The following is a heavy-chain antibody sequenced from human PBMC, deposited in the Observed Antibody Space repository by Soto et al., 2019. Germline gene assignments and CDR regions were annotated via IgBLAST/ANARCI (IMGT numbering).Heavy chain of an antibody. CDR3: ATGGIVVVRDAFDI. CDR2: IYYSGST. J-gene: IGHJ3*02. CDR1: CGSISSYY. D-gene: IGHD3-22*01. Sequence: PSETLSLTCTVSCGSISSYYWSWIRQPPGKGLEWIGYIYYSGSTNYNPSLKSRVTISVDTSKNQFSLKLSSVTAADTAVYYCATGGIVVVRDAFDIWGQGTMVTVSS. V-gene: IGHV4-59*01.